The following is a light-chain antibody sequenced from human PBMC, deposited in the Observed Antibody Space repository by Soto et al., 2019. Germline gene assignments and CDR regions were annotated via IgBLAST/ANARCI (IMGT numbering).Light chain of an antibody. Sequence: EIVLTQSPATLSLSPGEKATRSCRASQSVSNYLAWYQQKPGQAPRLLIYDASTRATGIPARFSGSGSGTDFTLTINSLEPEDFAVYYCQQRSNWPPLTFGGGTKVEIK. CDR1: QSVSNY. CDR2: DAS. V-gene: IGKV3-11*01. J-gene: IGKJ4*01. CDR3: QQRSNWPPLT.